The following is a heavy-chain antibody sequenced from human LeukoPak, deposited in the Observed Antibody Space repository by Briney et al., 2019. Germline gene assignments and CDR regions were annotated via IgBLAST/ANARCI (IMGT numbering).Heavy chain of an antibody. CDR1: GYTFTSYD. CDR3: ARGGRAAGQHETRSDKFDP. CDR2: MNPNSGNT. J-gene: IGHJ5*02. V-gene: IGHV1-8*01. D-gene: IGHD6-13*01. Sequence: ASVKVSCKASGYTFTSYDINWVRQATGQGLEWMGWMNPNSGNTGYAQKFQGRVTMTRNASISTAYMELSSLRSEDTAVYYCARGGRAAGQHETRSDKFDPWGQGTLVTVSS.